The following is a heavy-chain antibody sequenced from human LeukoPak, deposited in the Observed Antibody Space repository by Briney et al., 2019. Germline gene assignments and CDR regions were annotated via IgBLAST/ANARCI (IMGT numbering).Heavy chain of an antibody. CDR3: ASQRYSSRGNY. Sequence: GGSLRLSCVASGFSFSSYWVHWVRQPPGKGLVWVSRIKLDVSSTNYADSVKGRFTISRDNAKNTLYLQMNSLRAEDTAVYYCASQRYSSRGNYWGQGTLVTVSS. V-gene: IGHV3-74*01. D-gene: IGHD6-13*01. J-gene: IGHJ4*02. CDR1: GFSFSSYW. CDR2: IKLDVSST.